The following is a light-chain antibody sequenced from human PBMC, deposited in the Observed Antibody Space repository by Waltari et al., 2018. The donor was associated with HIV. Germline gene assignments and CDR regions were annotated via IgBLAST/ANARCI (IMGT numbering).Light chain of an antibody. J-gene: IGLJ3*02. Sequence: QSVLTQPPSVSAAPGQKVTISCSGRNSNIGNNYVSWYQQIPGTAPKLLIYDNKKRPSGSPDRFSGSKSDTSATLGITGLQTGDEADYRCGTWDSSLSAVVFGGGTKLTVL. CDR2: DNK. CDR3: GTWDSSLSAVV. CDR1: NSNIGNNY. V-gene: IGLV1-51*01.